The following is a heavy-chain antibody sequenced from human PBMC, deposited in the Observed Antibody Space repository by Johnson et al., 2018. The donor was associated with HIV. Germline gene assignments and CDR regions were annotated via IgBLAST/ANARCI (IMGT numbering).Heavy chain of an antibody. CDR1: GFTFSSYA. V-gene: IGHV3-30*14. D-gene: IGHD5-12*01. CDR3: AGSDIVATTGAFDI. CDR2: ISYDGSNK. Sequence: QVQLVESGGGVVQPGGSLRLSCAASGFTFSSYAMHWVRQAPGKGLEWVAVISYDGSNKYYADSVKGRFTISRDNSKNPLYLQMNSLRAEDTAVYYCAGSDIVATTGAFDIWGQGTMVTVSS. J-gene: IGHJ3*02.